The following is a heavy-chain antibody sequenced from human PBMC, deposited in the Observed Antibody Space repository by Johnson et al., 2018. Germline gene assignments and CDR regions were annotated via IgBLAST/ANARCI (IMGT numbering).Heavy chain of an antibody. CDR1: GGSISSYY. D-gene: IGHD5-18*01. V-gene: IGHV4-59*01. Sequence: QVQLQESGPGLVKPSETLSLTCTVSGGSISSYYWSWIRQPPGKGLEWIGYIYYSGSTNYNTSLKSRVTISVDTSKNQFSLKLSSVTAADTAVYYCAREVRGYSYGYYAFDIWGQGTMVTVSS. CDR3: AREVRGYSYGYYAFDI. J-gene: IGHJ3*02. CDR2: IYYSGST.